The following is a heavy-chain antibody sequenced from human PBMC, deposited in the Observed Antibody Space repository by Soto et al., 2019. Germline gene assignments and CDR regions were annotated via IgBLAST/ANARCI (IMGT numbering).Heavy chain of an antibody. CDR1: GGSFSGYY. Sequence: PSETLSLTCAVYGGSFSGYYWGWIRQPPGKGLEWIGEINHTGSTRYNPSLKSRLTMSVDTSRNQFSLRLNSVTAADTAVYYCERVDDYWGQGTLVTVSS. CDR2: INHTGST. V-gene: IGHV4-34*01. CDR3: ERVDDY. J-gene: IGHJ4*02.